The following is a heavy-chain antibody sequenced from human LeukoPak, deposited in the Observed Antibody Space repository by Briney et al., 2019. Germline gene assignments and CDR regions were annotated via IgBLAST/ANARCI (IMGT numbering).Heavy chain of an antibody. Sequence: GASVKVSCKASGYTFTSYDINWVRQATGQGLEWMGWMNPNSGNTGYAQKFQGRVTMTRNTSISTAYKELSSLRSEDTAVYYCARTYYYDSSGYYESLSFDYWGQGTLVTVSS. CDR1: GYTFTSYD. CDR3: ARTYYYDSSGYYESLSFDY. V-gene: IGHV1-8*01. D-gene: IGHD3-22*01. J-gene: IGHJ4*02. CDR2: MNPNSGNT.